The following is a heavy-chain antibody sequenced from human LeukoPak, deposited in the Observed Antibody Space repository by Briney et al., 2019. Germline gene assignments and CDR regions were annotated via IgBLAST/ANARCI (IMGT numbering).Heavy chain of an antibody. CDR1: GFTFSSYW. J-gene: IGHJ4*02. D-gene: IGHD5-24*01. V-gene: IGHV3-7*03. CDR2: IKQDGSEK. Sequence: GGSLRLSCAASGFTFSSYWMSWVRQAPGKGLEWVANIKQDGSEKYYVDSVKGRFIISRDNAKNSLYLQMNSLRAEDTAVYYCARSPPRGREGYWGQGTLVTVSS. CDR3: ARSPPRGREGY.